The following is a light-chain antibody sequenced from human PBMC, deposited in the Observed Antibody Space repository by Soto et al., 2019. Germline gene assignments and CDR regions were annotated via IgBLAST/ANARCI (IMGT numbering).Light chain of an antibody. Sequence: SSELTQPPSVSVSPGQTASITCSGDKLGDKYACWYQQKPGQSPVLVIYQDSKRPSGIPERFSGSNSGNTATLTISGTQAMDEADYYCQAWDSITAVFGGGTKVTVL. CDR2: QDS. CDR3: QAWDSITAV. V-gene: IGLV3-1*01. CDR1: KLGDKY. J-gene: IGLJ2*01.